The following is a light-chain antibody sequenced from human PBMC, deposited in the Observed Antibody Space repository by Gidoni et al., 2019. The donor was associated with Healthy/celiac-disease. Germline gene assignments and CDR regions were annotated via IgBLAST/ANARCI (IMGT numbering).Light chain of an antibody. CDR2: GAA. V-gene: IGKV3-15*01. CDR3: QQYNNWPPWT. CDR1: QSVSSN. Sequence: SCRASQSVSSNLAGYQQKPGQAPRLLILGAATRATGGPAWVSGSGSGAEYFLTISSLQSEDFAVYYCQQYNNWPPWTFGQGTKVEIK. J-gene: IGKJ1*01.